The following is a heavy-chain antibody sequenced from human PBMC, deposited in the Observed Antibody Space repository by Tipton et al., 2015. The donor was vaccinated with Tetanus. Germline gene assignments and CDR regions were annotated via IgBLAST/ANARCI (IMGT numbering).Heavy chain of an antibody. V-gene: IGHV3-9*01. CDR1: GFIFDDYA. D-gene: IGHD5-12*01. CDR2: ISWNSNTK. CDR3: TKTLNCGYDAPCGLDV. J-gene: IGHJ6*02. Sequence: QLVQSGGGLVQPGRSLRLSCAASGFIFDDYAMHWVRQAPGKGLEWVSGISWNSNTKGYADSVKGRFTISRDNAKNSLYLQMNSLRAEDTALYYCTKTLNCGYDAPCGLDVWGQGTTVSVSS.